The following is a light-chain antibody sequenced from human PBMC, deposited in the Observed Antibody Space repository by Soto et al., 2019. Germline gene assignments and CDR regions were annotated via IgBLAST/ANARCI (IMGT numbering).Light chain of an antibody. CDR3: MQGTHWPPT. J-gene: IGKJ1*01. CDR1: QSLVYSDGNTY. Sequence: DVVMTQSPLSLPVTLGQPASISCRSSQSLVYSDGNTYLNWFQQRPDQSPRRLIYKVSNRDSGVPDRFSGSGSGTDFTLKIIRVEAEDVGVYYCMQGTHWPPTFGQGTKVEIK. V-gene: IGKV2-30*01. CDR2: KVS.